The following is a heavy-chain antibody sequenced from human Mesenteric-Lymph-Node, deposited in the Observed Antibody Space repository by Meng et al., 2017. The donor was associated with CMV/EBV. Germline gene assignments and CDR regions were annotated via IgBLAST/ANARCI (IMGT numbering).Heavy chain of an antibody. D-gene: IGHD1-26*01. CDR1: GFTFSSYW. V-gene: IGHV3-30*03. CDR2: ISYDGSNK. CDR3: ASDGWELPGVFDY. Sequence: GESLKISCAASGFTFSSYWMSWVRQAPGKGLEWVAVISYDGSNKYYADSVKGRFTISRDNSKNTLYLQMNSLRAEDTAVYYCASDGWELPGVFDYWGQGTLVTVSS. J-gene: IGHJ4*02.